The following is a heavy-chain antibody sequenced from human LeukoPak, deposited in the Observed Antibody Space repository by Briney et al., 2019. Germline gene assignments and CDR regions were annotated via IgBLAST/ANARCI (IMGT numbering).Heavy chain of an antibody. D-gene: IGHD3-22*01. CDR3: AKAYYYDSSGYYFDY. CDR1: GFTFSGHG. J-gene: IGHJ4*02. V-gene: IGHV3-30*18. Sequence: PGGSLRLSCAASGFTFSGHGMRWVRQAPGKGLDWVAVISYDGSNKYYADSVKGRFTISRDNSKNTLYLQMNSLRAEDTAVYYCAKAYYYDSSGYYFDYWGQGTLVTVSS. CDR2: ISYDGSNK.